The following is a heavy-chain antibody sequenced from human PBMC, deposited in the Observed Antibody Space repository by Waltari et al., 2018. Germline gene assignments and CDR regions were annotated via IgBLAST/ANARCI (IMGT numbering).Heavy chain of an antibody. CDR1: GLTFRNYA. CDR3: ARDARSPGRPLDY. V-gene: IGHV3-23*04. CDR2: INGNGDYI. Sequence: EVQLAESGGGLVQPGGSLSLSCAGSGLTFRNYAMNWVRQAPGKGLEWVSHINGNGDYINYAYSVKDRFTISRDNSKNTLSLQMNSLRGEDTAVYFCARDARSPGRPLDYWGQGTLVTVSS. J-gene: IGHJ4*02. D-gene: IGHD3-10*01.